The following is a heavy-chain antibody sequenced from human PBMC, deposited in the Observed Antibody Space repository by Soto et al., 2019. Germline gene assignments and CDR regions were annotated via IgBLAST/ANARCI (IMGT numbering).Heavy chain of an antibody. CDR3: ARFYYDSSGYLPPPYYDYYGMDV. Sequence: PGGSLRLSCAASGFTFSSYWMSWVRQAPGKGLEWVANIKQDGSEKYYVDSVKGRFTISRDNAKNSLYLQMNSLRAEDTAVYYSARFYYDSSGYLPPPYYDYYGMDVWGQGTTVTVAS. CDR1: GFTFSSYW. J-gene: IGHJ6*02. V-gene: IGHV3-7*04. D-gene: IGHD3-22*01. CDR2: IKQDGSEK.